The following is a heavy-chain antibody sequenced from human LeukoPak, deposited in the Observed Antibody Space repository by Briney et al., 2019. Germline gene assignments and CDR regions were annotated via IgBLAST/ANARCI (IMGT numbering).Heavy chain of an antibody. D-gene: IGHD3-22*01. CDR2: IYHSGRT. J-gene: IGHJ1*01. V-gene: IGHV4-38-2*02. Sequence: SETLSLTCNVSGYSISSGYYWGWIRQPPAKGLEWIGSIYHSGRTHYNPSLKIRVTISGDTSKNQFSLKLSSVTAAETAVYYCARAQDYYDIKACFQHWGQGTLVTVSS. CDR3: ARAQDYYDIKACFQH. CDR1: GYSISSGYY.